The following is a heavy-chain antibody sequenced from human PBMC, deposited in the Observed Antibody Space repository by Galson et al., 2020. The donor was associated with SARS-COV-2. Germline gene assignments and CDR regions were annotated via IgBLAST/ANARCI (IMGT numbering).Heavy chain of an antibody. CDR2: ISWNSGSI. Sequence: GGSLRLSCAASGFTFDDYAMHWVRQAPGKGLEWVSGISWNSGSIGYADSVKGRFTISRDNAKNSLYLQMNSLRAEDTALYYCAKVGGYYSDYWGQGTLVTVSS. V-gene: IGHV3-9*01. D-gene: IGHD3-22*01. CDR1: GFTFDDYA. CDR3: AKVGGYYSDY. J-gene: IGHJ4*02.